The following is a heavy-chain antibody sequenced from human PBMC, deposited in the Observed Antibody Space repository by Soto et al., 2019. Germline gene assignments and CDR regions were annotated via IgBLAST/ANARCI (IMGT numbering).Heavy chain of an antibody. CDR1: GGSISSYY. V-gene: IGHV4-59*08. D-gene: IGHD3-16*01. Sequence: QVQLQESGPGLVKPSATLSLTCTVSGGSISSYYWSWIRQPPGKGLECIGYFYYTGSTNYNPSLKSRVTISVDTTKNQFALKLSAVTAADTAVYYCARLTQYLGGFDYGGQGTLVTVSS. CDR3: ARLTQYLGGFDY. J-gene: IGHJ4*02. CDR2: FYYTGST.